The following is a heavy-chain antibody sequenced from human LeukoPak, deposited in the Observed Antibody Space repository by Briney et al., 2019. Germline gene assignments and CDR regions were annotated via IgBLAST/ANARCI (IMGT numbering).Heavy chain of an antibody. CDR1: GGSISSGGYY. CDR3: AREGGNSHTVTFDY. V-gene: IGHV4-30-2*01. Sequence: SQTLSLTCTVSGGSISSGGYYWSWIRQPPGKGLEWIGYIYHSGSTYYNPSLKSRVTISVDRSKNQFSLKLSSVTAADTAVYYCAREGGNSHTVTFDYWGQGTLVTVSS. J-gene: IGHJ4*02. D-gene: IGHD4-17*01. CDR2: IYHSGST.